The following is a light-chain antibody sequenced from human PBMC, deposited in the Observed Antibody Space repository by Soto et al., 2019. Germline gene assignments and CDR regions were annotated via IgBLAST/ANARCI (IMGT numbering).Light chain of an antibody. CDR1: SSDIGGYNY. Sequence: QSVLTQPASVSGSPGQSITISCTGTSSDIGGYNYVSWYQQHPGKAPKLMIYGVTNRPSGVSNRFSGSKSGNTASLTISGLLAEDEADYYCSSYTSSYNYGFGTGTKVTVL. CDR3: SSYTSSYNYG. V-gene: IGLV2-14*01. CDR2: GVT. J-gene: IGLJ1*01.